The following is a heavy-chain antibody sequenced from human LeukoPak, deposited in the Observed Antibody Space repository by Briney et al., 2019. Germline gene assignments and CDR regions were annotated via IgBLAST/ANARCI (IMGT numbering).Heavy chain of an antibody. J-gene: IGHJ4*02. CDR1: GYTFTSYG. V-gene: IGHV1-18*01. Sequence: ASVKVSCKASGYTFTSYGISWVRQAPGQGLEWMGWISAYNGNTNYAQKLQGRVTMTTDTSTSTAYMELSSLRSEDTAVYYCARVRPHRGITFGGVIDYWGQGTLVTVSS. D-gene: IGHD3-16*02. CDR2: ISAYNGNT. CDR3: ARVRPHRGITFGGVIDY.